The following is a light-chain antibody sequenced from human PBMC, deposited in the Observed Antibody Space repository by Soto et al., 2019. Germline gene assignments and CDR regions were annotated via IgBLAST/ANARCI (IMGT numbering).Light chain of an antibody. J-gene: IGKJ4*01. CDR1: QSVSSY. CDR2: DAS. V-gene: IGKV3-11*01. Sequence: EIVLTQSPATLSLSPGERATLSCRASQSVSSYLAWYKQKPGQAPRLLSYDASNRATGIPARFSGSGSGADFPLAIISLEPQAVGVYYCQQRSNWPRLTFGGGTKVDIK. CDR3: QQRSNWPRLT.